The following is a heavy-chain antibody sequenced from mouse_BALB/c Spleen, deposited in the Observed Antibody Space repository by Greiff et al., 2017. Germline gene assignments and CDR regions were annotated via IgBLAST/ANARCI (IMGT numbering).Heavy chain of an antibody. D-gene: IGHD4-1*01. CDR3: ARGSLQLTGNY. CDR2: IRNKANGYTT. CDR1: GFTFTDYY. J-gene: IGHJ2*01. Sequence: EVQVVESGGGLVQPGGSLRLSCATSGFTFTDYYMSWVRQPPGKALEWLGFIRNKANGYTTEYSASVKGRFTISRDNSQSILYLQMNTLRAEDSATYYCARGSLQLTGNYWGQGTTLTVSS. V-gene: IGHV7-3*02.